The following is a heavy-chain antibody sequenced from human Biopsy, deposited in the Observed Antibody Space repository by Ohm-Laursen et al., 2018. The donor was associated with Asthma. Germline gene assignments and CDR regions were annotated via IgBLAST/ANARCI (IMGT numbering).Heavy chain of an antibody. CDR1: GFSFDDCA. J-gene: IGHJ4*01. Sequence: LSLTCAASGFSFDDCAMHWVRQAPGKGLEWVSSISWNSGNMDYADSVKGRFTISRDNAKNSLHLQMQSLRPEDTAFYYCAKSADYYDSTDYLDFWGRGTLVTVSS. V-gene: IGHV3-9*01. CDR3: AKSADYYDSTDYLDF. CDR2: ISWNSGNM. D-gene: IGHD3-22*01.